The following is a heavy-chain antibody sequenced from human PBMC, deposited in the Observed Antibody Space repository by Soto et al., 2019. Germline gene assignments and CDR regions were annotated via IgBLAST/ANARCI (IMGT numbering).Heavy chain of an antibody. Sequence: ASVKVSCKASGYTFTSYGISWVRQAPGQGLEWMGWISAYNGNTNYAQKLQGRVTMTTDTSTSTAYMELRSLRSDDTAVYYCARWTYGDYGISEENWFDPWGQGTLVTVSS. CDR1: GYTFTSYG. CDR3: ARWTYGDYGISEENWFDP. D-gene: IGHD4-17*01. CDR2: ISAYNGNT. V-gene: IGHV1-18*01. J-gene: IGHJ5*02.